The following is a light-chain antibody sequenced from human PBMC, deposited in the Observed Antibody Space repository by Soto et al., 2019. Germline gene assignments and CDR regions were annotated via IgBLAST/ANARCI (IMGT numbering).Light chain of an antibody. J-gene: IGLJ1*01. CDR2: DVS. V-gene: IGLV2-11*01. CDR1: SSDIGGYNY. CDR3: CSYAGTYIYV. Sequence: QSVLTQPRSVSGSPGQSVTISCTGTSSDIGGYNYVSWYQQHPGKVPKLILYDVSERPSGVPDRFSGSKSGNTASLTISGLQAEDEADYYCCSYAGTYIYVFGTGTKVNVL.